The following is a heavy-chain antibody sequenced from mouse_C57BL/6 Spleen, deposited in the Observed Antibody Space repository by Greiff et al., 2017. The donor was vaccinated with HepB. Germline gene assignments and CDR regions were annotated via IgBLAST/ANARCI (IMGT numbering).Heavy chain of an antibody. D-gene: IGHD2-4*01. Sequence: DVKLVESGGGLVQPGGSLKLSCAASGFTFSDYYMYWVRQTPEKRLEWVAYISNGGGSTYYPDTVKGRFTISRDNAKNTLYLQMSRLKSEDTAMYYCARRRDDYDEAWFAYWGQGTLVTVSA. CDR3: ARRRDDYDEAWFAY. CDR1: GFTFSDYY. CDR2: ISNGGGST. V-gene: IGHV5-12*01. J-gene: IGHJ3*01.